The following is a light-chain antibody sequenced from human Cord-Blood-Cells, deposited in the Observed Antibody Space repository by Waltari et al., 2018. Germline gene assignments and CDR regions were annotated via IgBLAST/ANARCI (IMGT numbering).Light chain of an antibody. CDR1: SSAVGGYNY. CDR2: EVS. J-gene: IGLJ2*01. CDR3: SSYTSSSTYVV. V-gene: IGLV2-14*01. Sequence: QSALTQPASVSGSPGQSITISCTGPSSAVGGYNYVPCYQQHPGKAPKRMIYEVSNRPSGVSNRFSGSKSGNTASLTISGLQAEDEADYYCSSYTSSSTYVVFGGGTKLTVL.